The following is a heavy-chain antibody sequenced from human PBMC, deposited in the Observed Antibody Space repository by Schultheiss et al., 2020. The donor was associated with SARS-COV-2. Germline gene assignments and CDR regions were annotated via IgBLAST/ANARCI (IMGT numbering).Heavy chain of an antibody. CDR2: IYYSGST. J-gene: IGHJ4*02. D-gene: IGHD1-26*01. V-gene: IGHV4-30-4*01. CDR1: GGSISGGDYY. CDR3: ARSFGVGALDY. Sequence: SQTLSLTCTVSGGSISGGDYYWSWIRQPPGKGLEWIGYIYYSGSTNYNPSLKSRVTISVDTSKNQFSLKLSSVTAADTAVYYCARSFGVGALDYWGQGTLVTVSS.